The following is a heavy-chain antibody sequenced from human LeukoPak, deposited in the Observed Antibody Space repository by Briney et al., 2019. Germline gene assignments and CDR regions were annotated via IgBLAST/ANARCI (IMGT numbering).Heavy chain of an antibody. CDR3: ARGGRLVWGVAEYYFDY. V-gene: IGHV4-59*01. D-gene: IGHD3-16*01. J-gene: IGHJ4*02. CDR2: IYYSGST. CDR1: GGSISSYY. Sequence: SETLSLTCTVSGGSISSYYWSWIRQPPGKGLEWIGYIYYSGSTNYNPSLKSRVTISVDTSKNQFSLKLSSVTAADTAVYYCARGGRLVWGVAEYYFDYWGQGTLVTVSS.